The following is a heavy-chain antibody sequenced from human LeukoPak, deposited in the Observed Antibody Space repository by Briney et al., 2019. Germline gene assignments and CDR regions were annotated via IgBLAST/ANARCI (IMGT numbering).Heavy chain of an antibody. D-gene: IGHD5-18*01. CDR3: ARCSRGYSYGSFDY. J-gene: IGHJ4*02. V-gene: IGHV1-69*10. CDR1: GGTFSSYA. Sequence: SVTVSCKASGGTFSSYAISWVRQAPGQGLEWMGGIIPIFGIANHAQKFQGRVTITADKSTSTAYMELSSLRSEDTAVYYCARCSRGYSYGSFDYWGQGTLVTVSS. CDR2: IIPIFGIA.